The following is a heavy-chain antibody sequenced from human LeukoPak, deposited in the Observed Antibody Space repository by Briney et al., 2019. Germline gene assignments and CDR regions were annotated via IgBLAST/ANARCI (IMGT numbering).Heavy chain of an antibody. CDR2: IRSDGGEE. V-gene: IGHV3-30*02. Sequence: GGSLRLSCAASGFTFSNYGMHWVRQAPGKGLEWVSFIRSDGGEEYYADSVKGRFTISRDNSKNTLYLQMNSLRPEDTAIYYCAKDQAGGWGQGTLVTVSS. J-gene: IGHJ4*02. D-gene: IGHD4-23*01. CDR3: AKDQAGG. CDR1: GFTFSNYG.